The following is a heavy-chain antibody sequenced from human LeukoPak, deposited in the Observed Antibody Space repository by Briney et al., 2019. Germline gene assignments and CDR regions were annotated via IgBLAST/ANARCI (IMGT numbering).Heavy chain of an antibody. J-gene: IGHJ6*02. D-gene: IGHD6-19*01. Sequence: GASVKVSCKASGYTFTSYGISWVRQAPGQGLEWMGWISAYNGNTNYAQKLQGRVTMTTDTSTSTAYMELRSLRSDDTAVYYCARSGGSGWSYFDYYGMDVWGQGTTVTVSS. CDR2: ISAYNGNT. V-gene: IGHV1-18*01. CDR1: GYTFTSYG. CDR3: ARSGGSGWSYFDYYGMDV.